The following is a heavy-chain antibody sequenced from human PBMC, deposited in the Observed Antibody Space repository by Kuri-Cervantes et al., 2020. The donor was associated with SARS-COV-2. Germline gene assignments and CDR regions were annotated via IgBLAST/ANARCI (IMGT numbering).Heavy chain of an antibody. D-gene: IGHD3-3*01. V-gene: IGHV1-2*02. CDR3: ARAARFLEWLPQYYFDY. Sequence: ASVKVSCKASGYTFTNYGMHWMRQAPGQGLEWMGWINPNSGGTNYAQKFQGRVTMTRDTSISTAYMELSRLRSDDTAVYYCARAARFLEWLPQYYFDYWGQGTLVTVSS. CDR1: GYTFTNYG. J-gene: IGHJ4*02. CDR2: INPNSGGT.